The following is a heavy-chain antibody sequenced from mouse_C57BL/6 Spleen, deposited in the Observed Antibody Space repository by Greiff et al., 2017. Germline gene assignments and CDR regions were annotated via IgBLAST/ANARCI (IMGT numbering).Heavy chain of an antibody. D-gene: IGHD2-4*01. CDR1: GFTFSDYY. V-gene: IGHV5-16*01. CDR2: INYDGSST. J-gene: IGHJ3*01. Sequence: EVQLVESEGGLVQPGSSMKLSCTASGFTFSDYYMAWVRQVPEKGLEWVANINYDGSSTYYLDSLKSRFIISRDNAKNILYLQMSSLQSEDTATYYCARDDYDGFAYWGQGTLVTVSA. CDR3: ARDDYDGFAY.